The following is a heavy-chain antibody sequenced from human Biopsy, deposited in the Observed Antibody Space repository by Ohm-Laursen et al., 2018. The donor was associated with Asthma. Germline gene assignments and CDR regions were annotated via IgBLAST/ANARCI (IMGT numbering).Heavy chain of an antibody. D-gene: IGHD5-18*01. Sequence: GTLSLTCTVSGGSISSDYWSWLRQSPGKGLEWIGYIHNSGNTNYNPSLKGRVTISLDTSKNHFSLRLSFVTAADTAVYFCARGQGRGIQLWSLDPWGQGILVTASS. V-gene: IGHV4-59*01. CDR1: GGSISSDY. J-gene: IGHJ5*02. CDR3: ARGQGRGIQLWSLDP. CDR2: IHNSGNT.